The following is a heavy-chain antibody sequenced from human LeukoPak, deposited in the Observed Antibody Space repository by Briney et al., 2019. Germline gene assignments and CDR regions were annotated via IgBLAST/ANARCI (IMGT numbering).Heavy chain of an antibody. V-gene: IGHV4-34*01. CDR3: ARGPSVAARLDY. CDR1: GGSFSGYY. J-gene: IGHJ4*02. Sequence: SSETLSLTCAVYGGSFSGYYWSWILQPPGKGLEWIGEINHSGSTNYNPSLKSRVTISVDTSKNQFSLKLSSVTAADTAVYYCARGPSVAARLDYWGQGTLVTVSS. CDR2: INHSGST. D-gene: IGHD6-6*01.